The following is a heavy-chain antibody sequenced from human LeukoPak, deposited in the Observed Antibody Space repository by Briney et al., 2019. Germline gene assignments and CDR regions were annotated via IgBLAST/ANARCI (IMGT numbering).Heavy chain of an antibody. CDR1: GFTFSSYA. CDR2: ISSSSGNI. Sequence: HSGGSLRLSCAASGFTFSSYAMHWVRQAPGKGLEWVSYISSSSGNIYYADSVKGRFTISRDNSKNTLYLQMNSLSAEDTAVYHCAKWEKARVGAAGTNCYFWGQGPRVTVSS. D-gene: IGHD6-13*01. V-gene: IGHV3-48*01. J-gene: IGHJ4*02. CDR3: AKWEKARVGAAGTNCYF.